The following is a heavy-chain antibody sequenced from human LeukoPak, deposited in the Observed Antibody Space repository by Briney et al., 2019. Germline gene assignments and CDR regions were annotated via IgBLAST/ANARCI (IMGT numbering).Heavy chain of an antibody. CDR3: ARGARTRPSVGPSGYFDH. CDR2: INPNSGGT. CDR1: GYTFTGYY. Sequence: ASVTVSCKASGYTFTGYYMHWVRQAPGQGLEWMGWINPNSGGTNYAQKFQGRVTMTRDTANTTAYMELRILRSDDTAVYYCARGARTRPSVGPSGYFDHWGQGTLVTVSS. J-gene: IGHJ4*02. V-gene: IGHV1-2*02. D-gene: IGHD2-15*01.